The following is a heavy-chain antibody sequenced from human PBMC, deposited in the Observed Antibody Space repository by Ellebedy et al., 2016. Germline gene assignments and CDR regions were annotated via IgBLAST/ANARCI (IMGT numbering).Heavy chain of an antibody. Sequence: GGSLRLXXAASGFTFDDYAMHWVRQAPGKGLEWVSGISRNSVSIGYADSVKGRFTISRDNAKNSVYLQLSSLRAEDTALYYCAKDRDSSGWDWFFDLWGRGTLVTVSS. V-gene: IGHV3-9*01. J-gene: IGHJ2*01. CDR2: ISRNSVSI. CDR1: GFTFDDYA. CDR3: AKDRDSSGWDWFFDL. D-gene: IGHD6-19*01.